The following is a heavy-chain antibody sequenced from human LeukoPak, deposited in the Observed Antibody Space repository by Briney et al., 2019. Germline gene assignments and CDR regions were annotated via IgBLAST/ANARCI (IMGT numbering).Heavy chain of an antibody. CDR2: MNPNSGTT. D-gene: IGHD6-19*01. J-gene: IGHJ6*03. V-gene: IGHV1-8*01. Sequence: ASVKVSCKASGYTFTSYDINWVRQATGQGLEWMGWMNPNSGTTGYAQKFQGRVTMTRNTSISAAYMELSSLRSEDTAVYYCARVAVAGIYYYSSYMDVWGKGTTVTVSS. CDR1: GYTFTSYD. CDR3: ARVAVAGIYYYSSYMDV.